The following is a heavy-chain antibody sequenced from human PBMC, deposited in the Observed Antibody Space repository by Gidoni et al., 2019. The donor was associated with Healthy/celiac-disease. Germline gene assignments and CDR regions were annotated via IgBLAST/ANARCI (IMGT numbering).Heavy chain of an antibody. CDR2: ISGDGGST. V-gene: IGHV3-43*02. J-gene: IGHJ4*02. D-gene: IGHD5-18*01. CDR3: AKDLWGVDTAMVTDY. Sequence: EVQLVESGGGVVRPGGSLRLSCAASGFTFAHYAMHWVRPAPGKGLEWVSLISGDGGSTYYADSVKGRFTISRDNSKNSLYLQMNSLRTEDTALYYCAKDLWGVDTAMVTDYWGQGTLVTVSS. CDR1: GFTFAHYA.